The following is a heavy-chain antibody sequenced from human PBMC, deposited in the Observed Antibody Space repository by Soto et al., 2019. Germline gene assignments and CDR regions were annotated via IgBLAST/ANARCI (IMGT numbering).Heavy chain of an antibody. J-gene: IGHJ5*02. CDR1: GFTFSSDG. Sequence: GGALRLSWAASGFTFSSDGMDWVRQAPGKGLEWVSSISSSSSYIYYADSVKGRFTISRDNAKNSLYLQMNSLRAEDTAVYYCARDIRAYCGRDCYSHRATNWFAPWGQGTLVSVS. V-gene: IGHV3-21*01. CDR3: ARDIRAYCGRDCYSHRATNWFAP. CDR2: ISSSSSYI. D-gene: IGHD2-21*02.